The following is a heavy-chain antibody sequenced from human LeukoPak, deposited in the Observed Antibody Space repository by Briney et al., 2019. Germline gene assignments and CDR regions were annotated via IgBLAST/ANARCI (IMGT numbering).Heavy chain of an antibody. Sequence: SETLSLTCTVSGGSISSSSYHWGWIRQPPGKGLEWIGSIYYSGSTYYNPSLKSRVTISVDTSENQFSLKLSSVTAADTAVYYCARDLKYGPIDYWGQGTLVTVSS. D-gene: IGHD4-17*01. CDR1: GGSISSSSYH. J-gene: IGHJ4*02. CDR3: ARDLKYGPIDY. CDR2: IYYSGST. V-gene: IGHV4-39*07.